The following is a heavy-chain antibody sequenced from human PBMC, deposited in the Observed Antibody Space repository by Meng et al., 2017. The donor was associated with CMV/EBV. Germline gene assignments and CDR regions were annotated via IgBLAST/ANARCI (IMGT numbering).Heavy chain of an antibody. D-gene: IGHD5-12*01. J-gene: IGHJ4*02. V-gene: IGHV1-2*02. CDR1: GYTFTGYY. CDR3: ARSGGMVATRAFDY. Sequence: SGYTFTGYYMHWVRQAPGQGLEWMGWINPNSGGTNYAQKFQGRVTMTRDTSISTAYMELSRLRSDDTAVYYCARSGGMVATRAFDYWGQGTLVTVSS. CDR2: INPNSGGT.